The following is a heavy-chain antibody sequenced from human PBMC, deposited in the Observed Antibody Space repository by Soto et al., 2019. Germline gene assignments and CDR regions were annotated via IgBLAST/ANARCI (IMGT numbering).Heavy chain of an antibody. CDR1: GFIFRSYS. CDR2: ITSSSAYI. CDR3: ASDLVGASDSYGLDV. V-gene: IGHV3-21*01. J-gene: IGHJ6*02. D-gene: IGHD1-26*01. Sequence: PGGSLRLSCAASGFIFRSYSMAWVRQAPGKGLEWLSYITSSSAYIYYADSVRGRFIISRDNSKNRLYLQMNSLRAEDTAVYYCASDLVGASDSYGLDVWGQGTPVTVSS.